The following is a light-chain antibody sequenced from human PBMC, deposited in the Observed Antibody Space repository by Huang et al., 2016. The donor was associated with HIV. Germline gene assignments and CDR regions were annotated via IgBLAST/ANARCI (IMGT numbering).Light chain of an antibody. Sequence: IQMTQSPSSLPAFVGDRVTIPCRASQSITTYLNWYQQKIGEAPKLLIYAASILQSGVPVRFGGSGSGTNFSLTITNLQSEDFAVYYCQQSYSIPWTFGQGTRVEI. V-gene: IGKV1-39*01. J-gene: IGKJ1*01. CDR2: AAS. CDR1: QSITTY. CDR3: QQSYSIPWT.